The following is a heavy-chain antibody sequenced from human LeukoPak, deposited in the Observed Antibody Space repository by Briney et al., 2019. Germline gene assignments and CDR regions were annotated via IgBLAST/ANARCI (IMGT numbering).Heavy chain of an antibody. Sequence: GGSLRLSCAASGFAYSDYYMSWIRQAPGKGLEWVSYISNTGNTIYYADSVKGRFTISRDNAKHLLYLQMNSLRAEDTAVYYCARDRHILEWLFKLHYWGQGTLVTVSS. CDR2: ISNTGNTI. CDR3: ARDRHILEWLFKLHY. V-gene: IGHV3-11*01. CDR1: GFAYSDYY. J-gene: IGHJ4*02. D-gene: IGHD3-3*01.